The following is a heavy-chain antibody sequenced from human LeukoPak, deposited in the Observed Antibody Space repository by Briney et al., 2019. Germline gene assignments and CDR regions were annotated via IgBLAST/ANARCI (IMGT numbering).Heavy chain of an antibody. Sequence: AGGSLRLSCAASGFTFSSYGMHWVRQAPGKGLEWVVFIRFDGGNKYYADSVKGRFTMSRDNSKNTLYLQMNSLRAEDTAVYYCAKVGKRLLDYWGQGTLVTVSS. CDR3: AKVGKRLLDY. D-gene: IGHD6-25*01. CDR2: IRFDGGNK. CDR1: GFTFSSYG. J-gene: IGHJ4*02. V-gene: IGHV3-30*02.